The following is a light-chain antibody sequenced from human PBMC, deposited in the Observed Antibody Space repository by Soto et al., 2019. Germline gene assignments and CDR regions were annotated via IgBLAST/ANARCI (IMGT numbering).Light chain of an antibody. V-gene: IGKV3-11*01. CDR3: QQRSDWPPWT. J-gene: IGKJ1*01. CDR2: DAS. Sequence: EIVLTQSPATLSLSPGEGATLSCRASQSISSYLAWYQQKPGQAPRLLIYDASSRATGIPARFSGSGSGTGFTLTISSLEPEDFAVYYCQQRSDWPPWTFGQGTKVEIK. CDR1: QSISSY.